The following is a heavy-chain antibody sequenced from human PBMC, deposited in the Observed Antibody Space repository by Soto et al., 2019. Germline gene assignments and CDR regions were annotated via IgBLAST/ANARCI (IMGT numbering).Heavy chain of an antibody. CDR1: GYTFTNYY. D-gene: IGHD6-13*01. CDR3: ARGLAAGDY. V-gene: IGHV1-46*01. CDR2: INPNGGST. Sequence: QVQLVQSGAEVKNPGASVKVSCKASGYTFTNYYIHWVRQAPGQGLEWMAIINPNGGSTNYAQEFQGRVTLARDTFTNTVYMELSSLRSEDTPIYYCARGLAAGDYWGQGTLVTVSS. J-gene: IGHJ4*02.